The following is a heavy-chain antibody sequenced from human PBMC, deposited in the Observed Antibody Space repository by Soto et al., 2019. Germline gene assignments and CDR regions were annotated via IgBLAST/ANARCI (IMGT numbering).Heavy chain of an antibody. CDR2: IGTAGDT. CDR1: GFTFSSYD. Sequence: GGSLRLSCAASGFTFSSYDMHWVRQATGKGPEWVSAIGTAGDTYYPGSVKGRFTISRENAKNSLYLQMNSLRAGDTAVYYCARGSRVIYPHYYYGMDVWGQGTTVTVSS. D-gene: IGHD2-21*01. J-gene: IGHJ6*02. V-gene: IGHV3-13*01. CDR3: ARGSRVIYPHYYYGMDV.